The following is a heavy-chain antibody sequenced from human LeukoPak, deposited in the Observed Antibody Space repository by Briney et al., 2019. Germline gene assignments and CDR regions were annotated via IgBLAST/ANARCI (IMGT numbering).Heavy chain of an antibody. D-gene: IGHD2-2*01. CDR1: GGSLSGYY. Sequence: SETLSLTCAVDGGSLSGYYWSLIRQPPGKGLEWIGEINHSGTTNSKSSLKSRVTISVDTSKNQFSLKLSSVTAADTAVYYCVRSPYQLLSDYYYYGMDVWGQGTTVTVSS. V-gene: IGHV4-34*01. CDR2: INHSGTT. CDR3: VRSPYQLLSDYYYYGMDV. J-gene: IGHJ6*02.